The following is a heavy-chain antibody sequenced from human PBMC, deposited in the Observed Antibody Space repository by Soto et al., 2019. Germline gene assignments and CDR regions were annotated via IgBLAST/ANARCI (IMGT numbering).Heavy chain of an antibody. CDR1: GYNFLTYG. CDR3: ARDRPGISVIRAVKTYNYFDP. CDR2: ISTDNTHR. V-gene: IGHV1-18*01. Sequence: ASVKVSCKASGYNFLTYGISWLRQAPGRGLEWMGWISTDNTHRNYAQNFQERVTMTTDTSTNTAYMELRSLRSDDTAIYYCARDRPGISVIRAVKTYNYFDPWGQGTLVTV. J-gene: IGHJ5*02. D-gene: IGHD3-10*01.